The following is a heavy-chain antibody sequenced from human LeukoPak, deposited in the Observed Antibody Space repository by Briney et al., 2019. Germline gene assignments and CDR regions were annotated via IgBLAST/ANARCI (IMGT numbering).Heavy chain of an antibody. V-gene: IGHV3-30*02. CDR2: IQYSGNTK. CDR3: TTGIGNYYYY. J-gene: IGHJ4*02. D-gene: IGHD1-14*01. Sequence: GGSLRLSCAASGFTFSSYGMHWVRQAPGKGLEWVAFIQYSGNTKYHAESVKGRFTISRDNAKNTLYLQMDSLRAEDTAVYYCTTGIGNYYYYWGQGTLVTVAS. CDR1: GFTFSSYG.